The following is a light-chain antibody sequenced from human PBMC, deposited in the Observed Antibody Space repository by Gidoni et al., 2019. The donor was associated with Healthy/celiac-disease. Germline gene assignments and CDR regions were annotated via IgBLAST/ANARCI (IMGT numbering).Light chain of an antibody. CDR3: QQSYSTLRFT. CDR2: AAS. V-gene: IGKV1-39*01. Sequence: DIQMTQSPSSLSASVGDRVTITCRASQSISSYLNWYQQKPGKAPKLLIYAASSLQSGVPSRFSGSGSGTDFTLTNSSLQPEDFATYYCQQSYSTLRFTFGPGTKVDIK. CDR1: QSISSY. J-gene: IGKJ3*01.